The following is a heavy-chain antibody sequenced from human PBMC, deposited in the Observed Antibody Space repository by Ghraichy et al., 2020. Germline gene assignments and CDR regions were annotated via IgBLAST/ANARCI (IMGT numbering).Heavy chain of an antibody. CDR2: ISSDGSHT. Sequence: GGSLRLSCAASGFTFSDYYMSWIRQAPGKGLEWVSYISSDGSHTPYADSVKGRFTISRDNAKNSLYLQMNSLRADDTAVYYCARVGSTAAAGTVDYWGQGTLVTVSS. J-gene: IGHJ4*02. CDR3: ARVGSTAAAGTVDY. V-gene: IGHV3-11*05. D-gene: IGHD6-13*01. CDR1: GFTFSDYY.